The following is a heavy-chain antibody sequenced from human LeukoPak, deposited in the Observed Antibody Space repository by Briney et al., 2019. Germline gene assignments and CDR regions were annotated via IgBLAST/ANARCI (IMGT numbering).Heavy chain of an antibody. J-gene: IGHJ3*02. CDR3: ARVYREPGNDAFDI. Sequence: PSETLSLTCTVSGGSISSYYWSWIRQPPGKGLEWIGHIYYSGSTNYNPSLKSRVTISVDTSKNQFSLKLSSVTAADTAVYYCARVYREPGNDAFDIWGQGTMVTVSS. CDR2: IYYSGST. D-gene: IGHD1-14*01. CDR1: GGSISSYY. V-gene: IGHV4-59*01.